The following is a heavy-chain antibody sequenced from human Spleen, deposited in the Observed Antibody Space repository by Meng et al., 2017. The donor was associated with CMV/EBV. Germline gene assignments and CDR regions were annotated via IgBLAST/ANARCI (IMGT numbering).Heavy chain of an antibody. V-gene: IGHV3-13*03. CDR2: IGTAGDT. CDR1: GFTFSSYD. Sequence: GESLKISCAACGFTFSSYDMHWVRQATGKGLEWVSAIGTAGDTYYPGSVKGQFTISRENAKNSLYLQMNSLRAGDTAVYYCARDNGGVDTDHAFDIWGQGTMVTVSS. J-gene: IGHJ3*02. D-gene: IGHD5-18*01. CDR3: ARDNGGVDTDHAFDI.